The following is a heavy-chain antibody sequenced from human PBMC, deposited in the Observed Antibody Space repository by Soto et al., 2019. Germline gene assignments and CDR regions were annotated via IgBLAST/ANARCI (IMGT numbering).Heavy chain of an antibody. D-gene: IGHD6-13*01. CDR1: GFTFSSYG. J-gene: IGHJ3*02. V-gene: IGHV3-33*01. CDR2: IWYDGTNK. Sequence: PGGSLRLSCAASGFTFSSYGMHWVRQAQGKGLEWVAVIWYDGTNKYYVDSVNGRFTISKDNSKNPLYLQMNSLRAEDTAIYCCARDIGDQTSRWSDAFDIWGQGTMVTVSS. CDR3: ARDIGDQTSRWSDAFDI.